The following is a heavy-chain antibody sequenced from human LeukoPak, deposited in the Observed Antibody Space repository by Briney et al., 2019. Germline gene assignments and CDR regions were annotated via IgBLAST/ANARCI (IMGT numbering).Heavy chain of an antibody. D-gene: IGHD3-10*02. CDR3: AELGITMIGGV. V-gene: IGHV3-21*01. CDR1: GFTFSSYS. Sequence: GGSLRLSCAASGFTFSSYSMNWVRQAPGKGLEWVSSISSSSSYIYYADSVKGGFTISRDNAKNSLYLQMNSLRAEDTAVYYCAELGITMIGGVWGKGTTVTISS. CDR2: ISSSSSYI. J-gene: IGHJ6*04.